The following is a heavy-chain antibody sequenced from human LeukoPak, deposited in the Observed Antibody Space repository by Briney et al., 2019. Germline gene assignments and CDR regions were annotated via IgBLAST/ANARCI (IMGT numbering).Heavy chain of an antibody. Sequence: GASVKVSCKASGGTFSSYAISWVRQAPGQGLEWMGWISAYNGNTNYAQKLQGRVTMTTDTSTSTAYMELRSLRSDDTAVYYCARRVLADFWSGYPSTPYYYYMDVWGKGTTVTVPS. CDR3: ARRVLADFWSGYPSTPYYYYMDV. D-gene: IGHD3-3*01. CDR1: GGTFSSYA. J-gene: IGHJ6*03. V-gene: IGHV1-18*01. CDR2: ISAYNGNT.